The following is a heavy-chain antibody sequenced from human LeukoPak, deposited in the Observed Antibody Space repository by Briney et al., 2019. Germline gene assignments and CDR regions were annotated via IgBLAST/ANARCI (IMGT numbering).Heavy chain of an antibody. D-gene: IGHD1-26*01. CDR2: ISPNSGGT. CDR1: GYTFTDYY. Sequence: ASVKVSCKASGYTFTDYYMHWVRQAPGQGLEWMGWISPNSGGTKYAQNFQGRVTMTRDTSISTAYMELSRLRSDDTAVYYCVRGGGSFYVDYWGQGTPVTASS. CDR3: VRGGGSFYVDY. V-gene: IGHV1-2*02. J-gene: IGHJ4*02.